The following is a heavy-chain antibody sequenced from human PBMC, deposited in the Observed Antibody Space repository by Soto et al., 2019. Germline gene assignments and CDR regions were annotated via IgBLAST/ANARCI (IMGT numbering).Heavy chain of an antibody. CDR1: GFTFSSYW. Sequence: GGSLRLSCAASGFTFSSYWMHWVRQAPGKGLVWVSRINSDGSSTSYADSVKGRFTISRDNAKNTLYLQMNSLRAEDTAVYYCASIPRWWLVRNQGDYWGQGTLVTVSS. CDR3: ASIPRWWLVRNQGDY. CDR2: INSDGSST. J-gene: IGHJ4*02. D-gene: IGHD6-19*01. V-gene: IGHV3-74*01.